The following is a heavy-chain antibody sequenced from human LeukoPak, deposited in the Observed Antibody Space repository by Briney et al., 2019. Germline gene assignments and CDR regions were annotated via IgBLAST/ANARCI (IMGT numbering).Heavy chain of an antibody. CDR3: ARLSIAVAGAFDI. V-gene: IGHV3-21*01. Sequence: GSLRLSCAASGFTFSSYSMNWVRQAPGKGLEWVSSISSSSSYIYYADSVKGRFTISRDNAKNSLYLQMNSLRAEDTAVYYCARLSIAVAGAFDIWGQGTMVTVSS. J-gene: IGHJ3*02. CDR2: ISSSSSYI. D-gene: IGHD6-19*01. CDR1: GFTFSSYS.